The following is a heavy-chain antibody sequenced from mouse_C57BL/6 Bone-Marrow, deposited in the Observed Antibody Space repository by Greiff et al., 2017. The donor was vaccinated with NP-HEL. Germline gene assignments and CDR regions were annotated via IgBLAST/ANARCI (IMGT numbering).Heavy chain of an antibody. CDR1: GFSLSTSNMG. J-gene: IGHJ2*01. CDR2: IWWNDDK. CDR3: AQMRVGWGNYLDYFDY. Sequence: QVPLTVSGPGILQPSQTLSLTCSFSGFSLSTSNMGLGWLRQPSGLGLEWLVPIWWNDDKYYNPSLKSRLTISKATSNNQVFLMITSMDTADAATYYCAQMRVGWGNYLDYFDYWGQGTTLTVSS. V-gene: IGHV8-5*01. D-gene: IGHD2-1*01.